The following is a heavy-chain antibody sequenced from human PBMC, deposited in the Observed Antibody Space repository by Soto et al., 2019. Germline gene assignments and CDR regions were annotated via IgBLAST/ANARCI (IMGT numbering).Heavy chain of an antibody. CDR2: ISAYNGNT. CDR1: GLTFSSYG. Sequence: QVQLVQSGAEVKKPGASVKVSCKASGLTFSSYGISWVRQAPGQGLEWMGWISAYNGNTNHAQKLQGRVTMTTHAFTNTAYMELRSLRSDDTAVYYCAGGLYHYDSSGYSLDYWGQGTLVTVSS. J-gene: IGHJ4*02. CDR3: AGGLYHYDSSGYSLDY. V-gene: IGHV1-18*01. D-gene: IGHD3-22*01.